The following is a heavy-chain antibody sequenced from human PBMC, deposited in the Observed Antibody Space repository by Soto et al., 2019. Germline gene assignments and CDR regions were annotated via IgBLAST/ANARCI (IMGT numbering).Heavy chain of an antibody. CDR1: GFTFSSYG. D-gene: IGHD6-6*01. CDR3: ARDLLSLYSSSDY. V-gene: IGHV3-33*01. Sequence: QVQLVESGGGVVQPGRSLRLSCAASGFTFSSYGMHWVRPAPGKGLEWVAVIWYDGSNKYYADSVKGRFTISRDNSKNTLYLQMNSLRAEDTAVYYCARDLLSLYSSSDYWGQGTLVTVSS. J-gene: IGHJ4*02. CDR2: IWYDGSNK.